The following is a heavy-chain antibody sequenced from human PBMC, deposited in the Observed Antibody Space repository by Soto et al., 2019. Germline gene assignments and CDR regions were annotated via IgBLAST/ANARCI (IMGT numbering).Heavy chain of an antibody. CDR2: INAGNGNT. J-gene: IGHJ5*02. CDR3: ARDQEGHMIRGDGFDP. Sequence: ASVKVSCKASGYTFTSYAMHWVRQAPGQRLEWTGWINAGNGNTKYSQKLQGRVTITRDTSASTAYMELSSLRSEDTAVYYCARDQEGHMIRGDGFDPWGQGTLVTVSS. D-gene: IGHD3-22*01. CDR1: GYTFTSYA. V-gene: IGHV1-3*01.